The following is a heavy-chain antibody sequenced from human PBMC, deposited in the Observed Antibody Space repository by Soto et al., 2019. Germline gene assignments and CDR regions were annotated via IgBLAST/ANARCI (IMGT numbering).Heavy chain of an antibody. V-gene: IGHV3-11*03. CDR3: AENSWSAGWFDP. J-gene: IGHJ5*02. CDR2: ISSSSSYT. CDR1: GFTFSDYY. D-gene: IGHD1-20*01. Sequence: GGSLRLSCAASGFTFSDYYMSWIRQAPGKGLEWVSYISSSSSYTNYADSVKGRFTISRDNAKNSLYLQMNSLRAEDTAVYYSAENSWSAGWFDPWGRGTLVTVSS.